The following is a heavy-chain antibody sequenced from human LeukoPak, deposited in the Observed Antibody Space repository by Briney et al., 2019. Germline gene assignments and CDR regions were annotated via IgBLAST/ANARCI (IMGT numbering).Heavy chain of an antibody. CDR1: SGSITSSY. D-gene: IGHD3-9*01. V-gene: IGHV4-59*01. Sequence: KASETLSLTCSVSSGSITSSYWSWIRQPPGKGLQYIGYIYYSGITYYHPSTNYNPSLQTRVTISLDTSRMQFSLKLSSVTAADTAIYYCARAKSDTLTGYLIDSWGPGTLVTVSS. J-gene: IGHJ4*02. CDR2: IYYSGITYYHPST. CDR3: ARAKSDTLTGYLIDS.